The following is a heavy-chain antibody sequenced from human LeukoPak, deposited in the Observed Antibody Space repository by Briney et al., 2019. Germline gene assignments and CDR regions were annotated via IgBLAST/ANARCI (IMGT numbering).Heavy chain of an antibody. Sequence: PSETLSLTCTVSGGSISSYYWSWIRQPPGKGLEWIGYIYYSGSTNYNPSLKSRVTISVDTSKNQFSLKLSSVTAADTAMYYCARERSSQGYFDFWGQGTLVTVSS. D-gene: IGHD6-6*01. J-gene: IGHJ4*02. CDR2: IYYSGST. V-gene: IGHV4-59*01. CDR3: ARERSSQGYFDF. CDR1: GGSISSYY.